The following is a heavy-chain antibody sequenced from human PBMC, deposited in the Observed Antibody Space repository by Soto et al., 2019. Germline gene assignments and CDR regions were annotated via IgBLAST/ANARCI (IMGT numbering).Heavy chain of an antibody. Sequence: EVQLLESGGGLVQSGGSLRLSCVASRFTFSDYAMSWVRQAPGKGLEWVSAIGGDGVNEHYTDSVKGRFTISRDNSKNTLYLQMNRLRAEDTAMYYCAKDQFKANGQFDAFDVWGQGRVLTVSS. V-gene: IGHV3-23*01. J-gene: IGHJ3*01. CDR2: IGGDGVNE. CDR1: RFTFSDYA. D-gene: IGHD2-8*01. CDR3: AKDQFKANGQFDAFDV.